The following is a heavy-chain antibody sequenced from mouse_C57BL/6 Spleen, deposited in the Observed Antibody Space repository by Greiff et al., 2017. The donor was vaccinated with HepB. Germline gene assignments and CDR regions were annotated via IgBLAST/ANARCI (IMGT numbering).Heavy chain of an antibody. Sequence: EVMLVESGGGLVKPGGSLKLSCAASGFTFSDYGMHWVRQAPEKGLEWVAYISSGSSTIYYADTVKGRFTISRDNAKNTLFLQMTSLRSEDTAMYYCARRPNWDGGYYFDYWGQGTTLTVSS. J-gene: IGHJ2*01. D-gene: IGHD4-1*01. CDR1: GFTFSDYG. V-gene: IGHV5-17*01. CDR2: ISSGSSTI. CDR3: ARRPNWDGGYYFDY.